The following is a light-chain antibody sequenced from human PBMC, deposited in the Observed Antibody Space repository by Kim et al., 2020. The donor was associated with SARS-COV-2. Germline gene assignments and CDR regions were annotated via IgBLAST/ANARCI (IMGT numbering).Light chain of an antibody. CDR1: NRIGNR. J-gene: IGKJ2*01. CDR3: YQYKDSPYT. CDR2: DDS. V-gene: IGKV1-16*02. Sequence: ASIGEGRATTCRAGNRIGNRLVWFQQQTRRAAKYLIYDDSTLHSGVLSKITGTGCVTNDSLTISSLQHADFSTSYCYQYKDSPYTFGQGTKVDIK.